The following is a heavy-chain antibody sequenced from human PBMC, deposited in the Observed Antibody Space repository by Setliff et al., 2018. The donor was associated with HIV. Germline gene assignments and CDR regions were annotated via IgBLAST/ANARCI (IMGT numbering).Heavy chain of an antibody. V-gene: IGHV4-34*01. CDR1: GGSFNDYY. CDR3: ARGPRWLQLRTRVVWFDP. J-gene: IGHJ5*02. CDR2: IHHSGST. D-gene: IGHD5-12*01. Sequence: PSETLSLTCAVYGGSFNDYYWNWIRQPPGKGLEWIGEIHHSGSTNYNPSLKSRVTISVDTSKSQFSLKVSSVIAADTAIYYCARGPRWLQLRTRVVWFDPWGQGTLVTVSS.